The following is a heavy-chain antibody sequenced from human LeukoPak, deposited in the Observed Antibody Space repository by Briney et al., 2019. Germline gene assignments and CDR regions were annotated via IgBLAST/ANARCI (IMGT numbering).Heavy chain of an antibody. Sequence: PGRSLRLSCAASGFTFSSYAMHWVRQAPGKGLEWVAVISYDGSNKYYADSVKGRFTISRDNSKNTLYLQMNSLRAEDTAVYYCARDFDSSGWQWRDVRYYFDYWGQGSLVTVSS. D-gene: IGHD6-19*01. CDR1: GFTFSSYA. CDR2: ISYDGSNK. V-gene: IGHV3-30*04. J-gene: IGHJ4*02. CDR3: ARDFDSSGWQWRDVRYYFDY.